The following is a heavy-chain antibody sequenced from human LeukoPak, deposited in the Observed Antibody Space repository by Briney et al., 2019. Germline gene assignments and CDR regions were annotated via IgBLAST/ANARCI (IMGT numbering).Heavy chain of an antibody. J-gene: IGHJ4*02. CDR3: ARLVERGFDY. V-gene: IGHV4-59*08. Sequence: PSETLSLTCTVSGGSISSYYWSWIRQPPGKGLEGIGYIYYSGSTNYNPSLKSRVTISVDTSKNQFSLKLSSVTAADTAVYYCARLVERGFDYWGQGTLVTVSS. CDR2: IYYSGST. D-gene: IGHD1-1*01. CDR1: GGSISSYY.